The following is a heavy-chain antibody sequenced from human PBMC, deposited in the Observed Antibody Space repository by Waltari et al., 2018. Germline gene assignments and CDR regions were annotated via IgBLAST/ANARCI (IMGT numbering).Heavy chain of an antibody. J-gene: IGHJ4*02. Sequence: EVQLVESGGGLVQPGGSLRLSCAASGFTFSSYGMNGVRQAPGKGLGWISYISGSDTTIYYADSVKGRFTISRDDAENSLYLQMNSLRAEDTALYYCARRFDSWGQGTRVTVSS. CDR3: ARRFDS. V-gene: IGHV3-48*03. CDR2: ISGSDTTI. CDR1: GFTFSSYG.